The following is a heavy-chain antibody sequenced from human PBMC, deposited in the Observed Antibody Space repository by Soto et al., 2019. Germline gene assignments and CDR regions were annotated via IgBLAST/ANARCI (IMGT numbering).Heavy chain of an antibody. V-gene: IGHV1-69*13. Sequence: GASVKVSCKASGGTFSSYSISWVRQAPGQGLEWMGGIIPIFGTANYAQKFQGRVTITADESTSTAYMELSSLRSEDTAVYYCARNYQVRHGMDVWGQGTTVTVSS. CDR3: ARNYQVRHGMDV. CDR2: IIPIFGTA. J-gene: IGHJ6*02. CDR1: GGTFSSYS. D-gene: IGHD2-2*01.